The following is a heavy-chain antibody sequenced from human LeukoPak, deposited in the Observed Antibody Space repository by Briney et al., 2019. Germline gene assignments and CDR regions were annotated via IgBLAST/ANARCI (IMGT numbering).Heavy chain of an antibody. J-gene: IGHJ3*02. CDR3: AREENLAYCGGDCYISPGALDI. D-gene: IGHD2-21*02. CDR1: GGTFSSYA. CDR2: IIPILGIA. Sequence: ASVKVSCKASGGTFSSYAISWVRQAPGQGLEWMGRIIPILGIANYAQKFQGRVTITADKSTSTAYMELSSLRSEDTAVYYCAREENLAYCGGDCYISPGALDIWGQGTMVTVSS. V-gene: IGHV1-69*04.